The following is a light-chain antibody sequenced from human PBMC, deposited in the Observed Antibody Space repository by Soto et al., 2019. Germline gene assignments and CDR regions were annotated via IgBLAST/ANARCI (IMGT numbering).Light chain of an antibody. CDR3: SSYVGTNSYV. CDR1: SSDVGGYNY. V-gene: IGLV2-8*01. J-gene: IGLJ1*01. Sequence: QSVLTQPPSASGFHGQSVTISYTGTSSDVGGYNYVSWYQHHPGKAPKLIIYEVYKRPSGVPDRFSGSKSGNTAALTVSGLQAEDEADYYCSSYVGTNSYVFGTGTKVTVL. CDR2: EVY.